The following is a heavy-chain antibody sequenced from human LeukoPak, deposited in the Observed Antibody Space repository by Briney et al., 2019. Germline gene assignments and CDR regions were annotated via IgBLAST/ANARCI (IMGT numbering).Heavy chain of an antibody. D-gene: IGHD3-22*01. V-gene: IGHV3-74*01. CDR1: GFTFSRYW. CDR3: ATGNYYDSRGYYAFGH. Sequence: GGSLRLSCAASGFTFSRYWMHWVRQAPGKGLVWVSRINGDGSTTSYADSVKGRFTISRDNAKNTLYLQMNSLRAEDTAVYYCATGNYYDSRGYYAFGHWGQGTLVTVSS. CDR2: INGDGSTT. J-gene: IGHJ4*02.